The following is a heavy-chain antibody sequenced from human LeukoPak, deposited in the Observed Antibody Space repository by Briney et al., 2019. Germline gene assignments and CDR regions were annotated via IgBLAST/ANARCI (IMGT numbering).Heavy chain of an antibody. CDR1: GFTFDDYS. J-gene: IGHJ4*02. Sequence: GGSLTLSCAASGFTFDDYSMHWVRQPPGKGLEWVCLINRDGVNTYYPDSVKGRFTISRDNSKNSLYLQMNRLRTEDTASYYCAKGQSCSSGCQACYFDYWGRGTLVTVSS. CDR3: AKGQSCSSGCQACYFDY. D-gene: IGHD6-19*01. CDR2: INRDGVNT. V-gene: IGHV3-43*02.